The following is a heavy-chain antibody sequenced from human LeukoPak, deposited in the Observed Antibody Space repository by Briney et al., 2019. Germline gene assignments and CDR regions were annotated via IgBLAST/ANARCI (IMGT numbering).Heavy chain of an antibody. Sequence: GESLKISCKGSGYVFSNHWIGWVRQMPGKGPEWMGTIFPGDSDTRYSPSFQGQVTISVDKSINTVFLQWSSLKASDTAMYFCARQGYASSSGGWFDPWGQGTLVTVSS. CDR1: GYVFSNHW. J-gene: IGHJ5*02. CDR3: ARQGYASSSGGWFDP. D-gene: IGHD5-18*01. CDR2: IFPGDSDT. V-gene: IGHV5-51*01.